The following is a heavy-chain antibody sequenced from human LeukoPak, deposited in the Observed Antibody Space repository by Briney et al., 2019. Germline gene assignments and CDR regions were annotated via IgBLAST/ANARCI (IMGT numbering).Heavy chain of an antibody. J-gene: IGHJ4*02. CDR1: GFTFSSYS. CDR2: ISSSSSYI. V-gene: IGHV3-21*04. Sequence: PGGSLRLSCAASGFTFSSYSMNWVRQAPGKGLEWVSSISSSSSYIYYADSVKGRLTISRDNAKNSLYLQMNSLRAEDTAVYYCAKDQMTGYYDSSGPPPIFDYWVQGTLVTVSS. D-gene: IGHD3-22*01. CDR3: AKDQMTGYYDSSGPPPIFDY.